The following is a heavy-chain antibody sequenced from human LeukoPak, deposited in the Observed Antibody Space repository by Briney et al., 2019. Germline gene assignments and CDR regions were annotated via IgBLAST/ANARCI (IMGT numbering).Heavy chain of an antibody. CDR3: AKFGLYYNMDV. CDR2: IQYSGST. CDR1: GGSISGFY. J-gene: IGHJ6*02. Sequence: PSETLSLTCAVSGGSISGFYWTWIRQPPGKGLEFIGQIQYSGSTDYNPSLKSRITMSVDTSKNQFFLSLNSVTAADTAVYYCAKFGLYYNMDVWGQGTTVTVSS. V-gene: IGHV4-59*03. D-gene: IGHD3-16*01.